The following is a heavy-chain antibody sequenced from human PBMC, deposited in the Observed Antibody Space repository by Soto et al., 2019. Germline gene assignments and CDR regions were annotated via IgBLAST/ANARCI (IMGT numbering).Heavy chain of an antibody. D-gene: IGHD1-26*01. CDR2: INPNSGGT. Sequence: GASVKVSCKASGYTFTGYYMHWVRQAPGQGLEWMGWINPNSGGTNYAQKFQGWVTMTRDTSISTAYMELGRLRSDDTAVYYCARDRFVGASFYYYYGMDVWGQGTTVTVSS. CDR3: ARDRFVGASFYYYYGMDV. V-gene: IGHV1-2*04. J-gene: IGHJ6*02. CDR1: GYTFTGYY.